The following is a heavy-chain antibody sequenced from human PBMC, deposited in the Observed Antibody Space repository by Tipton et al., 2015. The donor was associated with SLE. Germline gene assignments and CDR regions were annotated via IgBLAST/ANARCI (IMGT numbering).Heavy chain of an antibody. J-gene: IGHJ2*01. CDR3: ARGSFSRYSSYFDL. CDR2: IYYSGST. Sequence: TLSLTCAVYGGSFSGYYWSWIRQPPGKGLEWIGYIYYSGSTYYNPSLKSRVTISVDRSKNQFSLKLSSVTAADTAVYYCARGSFSRYSSYFDLWGRGTLVTVSS. D-gene: IGHD5-12*01. CDR1: GGSFSGYY. V-gene: IGHV4-34*01.